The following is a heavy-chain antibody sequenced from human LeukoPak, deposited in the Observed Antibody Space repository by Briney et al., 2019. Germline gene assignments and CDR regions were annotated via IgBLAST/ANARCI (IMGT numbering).Heavy chain of an antibody. CDR2: IREKPHSYST. D-gene: IGHD3-16*01. Sequence: GGSLRLSCAASGFTFSSYAMSWVRQAPGKGLEWVARIREKPHSYSTEYAASVKGRFTISRDDSKNSLYLQMSSLKTEDTAVYYCARGFRYGSNWGFDYWGQGTLVTVSS. V-gene: IGHV3-72*01. CDR3: ARGFRYGSNWGFDY. J-gene: IGHJ4*02. CDR1: GFTFSSYA.